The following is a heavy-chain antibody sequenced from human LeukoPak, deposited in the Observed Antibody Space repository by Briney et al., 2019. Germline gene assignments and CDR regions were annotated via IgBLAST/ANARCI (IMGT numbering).Heavy chain of an antibody. CDR3: ARDSTSSFVVVVAAY. CDR1: GYTFTSYY. J-gene: IGHJ4*02. D-gene: IGHD2-15*01. CDR2: INPSGGST. Sequence: ASVKVSCKASGYTFTSYYMHWVRQAPGQGPEWMGIINPSGGSTSYAQKFQGRVTMTRDTSTSTVYMELSSLRSEDTAVYYCARDSTSSFVVVVAAYWGQGTLVTVSS. V-gene: IGHV1-46*01.